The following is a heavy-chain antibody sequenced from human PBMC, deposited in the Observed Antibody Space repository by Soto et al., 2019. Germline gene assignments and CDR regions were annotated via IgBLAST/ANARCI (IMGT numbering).Heavy chain of an antibody. V-gene: IGHV3-23*01. J-gene: IGHJ4*02. Sequence: SGGSLRLSCAASGFAFSSFAMHWVRQAPGKGLEWVSGISGSGGSTYYADSVKGRFTISRDNSKNTLYLQMNSLRAEDTAVYYCAKDRIRYFDWPDYWGQGTLVTVSS. CDR2: ISGSGGST. CDR3: AKDRIRYFDWPDY. D-gene: IGHD3-9*01. CDR1: GFAFSSFA.